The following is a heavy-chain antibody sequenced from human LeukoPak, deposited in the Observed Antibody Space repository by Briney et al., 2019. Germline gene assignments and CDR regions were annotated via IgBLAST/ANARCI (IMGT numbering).Heavy chain of an antibody. Sequence: ASVKVSCKASGYTFTGYYMQWVRQAPGQGLEWMGWINPNSGGTNYAQKFQGRVTMTRDTSISTAYMELSRLRSDDTAVYYCARDQEQQLVRNNWFDPWGQGTLVTVSS. V-gene: IGHV1-2*02. CDR3: ARDQEQQLVRNNWFDP. CDR1: GYTFTGYY. J-gene: IGHJ5*02. CDR2: INPNSGGT. D-gene: IGHD6-13*01.